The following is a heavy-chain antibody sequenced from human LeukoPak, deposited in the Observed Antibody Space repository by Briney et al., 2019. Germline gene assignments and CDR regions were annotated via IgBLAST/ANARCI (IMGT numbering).Heavy chain of an antibody. V-gene: IGHV3-48*04. CDR3: AKVVLGYCSSTSCLRATIDY. CDR1: GFTFSSYS. Sequence: GGPLRLSCAAAGFTFSSYSMNWVRQAPGKGLGWVSYISSSSSAIYYADSVKGRFTISRDNAKNSLYLQMNSLRAEDTAVYYCAKVVLGYCSSTSCLRATIDYWGQGTLVTVSS. D-gene: IGHD2-2*01. CDR2: ISSSSSAI. J-gene: IGHJ4*02.